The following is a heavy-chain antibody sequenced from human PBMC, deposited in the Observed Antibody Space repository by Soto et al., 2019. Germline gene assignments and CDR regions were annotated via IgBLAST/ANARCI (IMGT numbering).Heavy chain of an antibody. D-gene: IGHD6-13*01. CDR3: AFPATADFDY. CDR1: GGPISSTNW. V-gene: IGHV4-4*02. Sequence: QVQLQESGPGLVKPSGTLSLTCAVSGGPISSTNWWTWVRQSPGRGLEWIGEIYHSGTTNYSPSLKSRVNIAVDMSTNHLSLTLISVTAADTAVYYCAFPATADFDYWGKGILVTVSS. CDR2: IYHSGTT. J-gene: IGHJ4*02.